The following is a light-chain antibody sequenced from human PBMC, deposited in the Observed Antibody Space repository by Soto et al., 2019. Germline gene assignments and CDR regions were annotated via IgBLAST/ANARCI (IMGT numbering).Light chain of an antibody. CDR3: QVWKITKDQNV. Sequence: ELTQPPSVSVAPGQTARITCGGNNLGSTSVHWYQQRPGQAPVLVVYDDNDRPSGIPERFSGSNSENTATLIITRVEAGDVADYYCQVWKITKDQNVLGTGTKVT. CDR2: DDN. J-gene: IGLJ1*01. CDR1: NLGSTS. V-gene: IGLV3-21*02.